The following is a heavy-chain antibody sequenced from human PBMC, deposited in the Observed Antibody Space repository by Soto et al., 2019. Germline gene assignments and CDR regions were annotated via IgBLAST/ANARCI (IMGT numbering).Heavy chain of an antibody. CDR3: ARDRGWERWLVARGEYYGMDV. J-gene: IGHJ6*02. CDR2: IYYSGST. V-gene: IGHV4-59*01. D-gene: IGHD6-19*01. CDR1: GGSISSYY. Sequence: SETLSLTCTVSGGSISSYYWSWIRQPPGKGLEWIGYIYYSGSTNYNPSLKSRVTISVDTSKNQFSLKLSSVTAADTAVYYCARDRGWERWLVARGEYYGMDVWAKGPRSPSP.